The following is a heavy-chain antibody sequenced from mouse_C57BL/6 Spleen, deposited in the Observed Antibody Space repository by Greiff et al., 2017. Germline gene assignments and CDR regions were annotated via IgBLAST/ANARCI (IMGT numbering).Heavy chain of an antibody. J-gene: IGHJ4*01. V-gene: IGHV5-9-1*02. D-gene: IGHD4-1*01. CDR2: ISSGGDYI. CDR3: TRDETGYAMDY. CDR1: GFTFSSYA. Sequence: DVMLVESGEGLVKPGGSLKLSCAASGFTFSSYAMSWVRQTPEKRLEWVAYISSGGDYIYYADTVKGRFTISRDNARNTLYLQMSSLKSEDTAMYYCTRDETGYAMDYWGQGTSVTVSS.